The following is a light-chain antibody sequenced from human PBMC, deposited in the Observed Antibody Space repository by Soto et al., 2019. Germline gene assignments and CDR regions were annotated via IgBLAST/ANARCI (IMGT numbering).Light chain of an antibody. J-gene: IGKJ1*01. CDR1: QTIRSNY. CDR3: QQYGSSPWT. Sequence: ETVLTQSPATLSLSPGERATLSCRASQTIRSNYLAWYRQTPGQAPRLLIYGASNRATGIADRFSGSGSGTDLTLIISRLEPEDFALYYCQQYGSSPWTFGQRTKLEIK. CDR2: GAS. V-gene: IGKV3-20*01.